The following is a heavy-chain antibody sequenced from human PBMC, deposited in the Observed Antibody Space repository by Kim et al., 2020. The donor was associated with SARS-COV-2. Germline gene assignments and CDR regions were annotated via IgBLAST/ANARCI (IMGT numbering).Heavy chain of an antibody. J-gene: IGHJ4*02. V-gene: IGHV3-48*03. CDR1: GFTFRSYE. D-gene: IGHD4-4*01. CDR2: IIGSGTTI. Sequence: GGSLRLSCAASGFTFRSYEMNWVRQAPGKGLEWVSYIIGSGTTIYYADSVRGRFTISRDNDKNSLYLQMNSLRAEDTAVYYCARGPNYSPFDYWGQGTLVTVSS. CDR3: ARGPNYSPFDY.